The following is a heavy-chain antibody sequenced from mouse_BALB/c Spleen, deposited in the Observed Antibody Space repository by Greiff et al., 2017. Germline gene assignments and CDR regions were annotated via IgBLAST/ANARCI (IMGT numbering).Heavy chain of an antibody. J-gene: IGHJ3*01. CDR1: GYTFTDYY. CDR3: ATYGSRGDFAY. V-gene: IGHV1-84*02. CDR2: IYPGSGNT. D-gene: IGHD1-1*01. Sequence: VQLQQSGPELVKPGASVKISCKASGYTFTDYYINWVKQKPGQGLAWIGWIYPGSGNTKYNEKFKGKATLTVDTSSSTAYMQLSSLTSEDTAVYFCATYGSRGDFAYWGQGTLVTVSA.